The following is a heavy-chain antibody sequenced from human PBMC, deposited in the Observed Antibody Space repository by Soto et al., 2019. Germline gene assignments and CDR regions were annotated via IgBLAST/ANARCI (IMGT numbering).Heavy chain of an antibody. J-gene: IGHJ6*02. V-gene: IGHV3-21*01. CDR2: ISSSGSHM. CDR3: ARDDLEKQWLVRSNYYGMDV. Sequence: PWRSLRVSCLASTFNRTKYSMNWGRLAPGKGLEWVSFISSSGSHMYYADSVTGRFTIARDNAKNSLFLQMDSLRAEDTAIYFCARDDLEKQWLVRSNYYGMDVWGQGTTVTVSS. D-gene: IGHD6-19*01. CDR1: TFNRTKYS.